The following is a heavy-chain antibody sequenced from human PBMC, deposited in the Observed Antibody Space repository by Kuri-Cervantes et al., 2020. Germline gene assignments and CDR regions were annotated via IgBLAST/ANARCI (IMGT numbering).Heavy chain of an antibody. V-gene: IGHV1-18*01. J-gene: IGHJ4*02. D-gene: IGHD3-3*01. Sequence: SVKVSCKASGYTFTSYGISWVRQAPGQGLEWMGWISAYNGNTNYAQKLQGRVTMTTDTSTSTAYMELRSLRSEDTAVYYCARDSVSSFWSGYYFGSYDDYCGQGTLVTVSS. CDR1: GYTFTSYG. CDR2: ISAYNGNT. CDR3: ARDSVSSFWSGYYFGSYDDY.